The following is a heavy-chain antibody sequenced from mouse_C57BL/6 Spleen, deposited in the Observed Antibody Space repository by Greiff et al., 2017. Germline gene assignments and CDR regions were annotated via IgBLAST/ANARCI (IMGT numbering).Heavy chain of an antibody. D-gene: IGHD2-5*01. CDR3: THSNRDYYAMDY. Sequence: EVKLMESGEGLVKPGGSLKLSCAASGFTFSSYAMSWVRQTPEKRLEWVAYISSGGDYIYYADTVKGRFTISRDNARNTLYLQMSSLKSEDTAMYYCTHSNRDYYAMDYWGQGTSVTVSS. CDR1: GFTFSSYA. CDR2: ISSGGDYI. V-gene: IGHV5-9-1*02. J-gene: IGHJ4*01.